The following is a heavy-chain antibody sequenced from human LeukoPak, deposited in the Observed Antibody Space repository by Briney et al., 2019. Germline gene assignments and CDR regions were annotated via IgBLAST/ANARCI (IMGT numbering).Heavy chain of an antibody. CDR2: TYTSGST. V-gene: IGHV4-4*07. CDR1: GGSISSYY. D-gene: IGHD3-3*01. CDR3: AREAGITIFGVAVYYFDY. J-gene: IGHJ4*02. Sequence: SETLSLTCTVSGGSISSYYWSWIWQPAGKGLERIGRTYTSGSTNYNPSLKSRVTISVDASKNQFSLKLSSVTAADTAVYYCAREAGITIFGVAVYYFDYWGQGTLVTVSS.